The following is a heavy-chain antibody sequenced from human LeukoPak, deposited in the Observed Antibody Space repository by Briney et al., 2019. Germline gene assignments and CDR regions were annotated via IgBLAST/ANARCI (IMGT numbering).Heavy chain of an antibody. V-gene: IGHV4-30-2*01. D-gene: IGHD3-10*01. J-gene: IGHJ3*02. CDR1: GGSISSGGYS. CDR2: IYHSGST. Sequence: SETLSLTCAVSGGSISSGGYSWSWIRQPPGKGLEWIGYIYHSGSTYYNPSLKSRVTISVDRSKNQFSLKPSSVTAADTAVYYCARGSMVRGVIINDAFDIWGQGTMVTVSS. CDR3: ARGSMVRGVIINDAFDI.